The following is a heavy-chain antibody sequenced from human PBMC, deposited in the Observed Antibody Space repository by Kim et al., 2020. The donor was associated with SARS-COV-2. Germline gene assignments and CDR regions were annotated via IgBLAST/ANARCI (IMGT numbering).Heavy chain of an antibody. CDR2: IHYRGSP. CDR3: ATLPLFGTFHY. V-gene: IGHV4-59*11. CDR1: GGSISSHY. Sequence: SETLSLTCTVSGGSISSHYWSWIRQPPGKGLEWIGSIHYRGSPKYNPSLKSRVTISVDTTQHQFSLKQTSVTAADTAVYYCATLPLFGTFHYWGQGTLVTLSS. D-gene: IGHD3-16*01. J-gene: IGHJ4*02.